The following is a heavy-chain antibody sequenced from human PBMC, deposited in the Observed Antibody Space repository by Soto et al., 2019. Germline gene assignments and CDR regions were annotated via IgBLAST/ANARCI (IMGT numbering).Heavy chain of an antibody. J-gene: IGHJ4*02. Sequence: SETLSLTCTVSGGSISSYYWSWIRQPPGKGLEWIGYIYYSGSTNYNPSLKSRVTISVDTSKNQFSLKLSSVTAADTAVYYCASQETYDFWSGSFDYWGQGTLVTVSS. CDR2: IYYSGST. D-gene: IGHD3-3*01. CDR3: ASQETYDFWSGSFDY. V-gene: IGHV4-59*08. CDR1: GGSISSYY.